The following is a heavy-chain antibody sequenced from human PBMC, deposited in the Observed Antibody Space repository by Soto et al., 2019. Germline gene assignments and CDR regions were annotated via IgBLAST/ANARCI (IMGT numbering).Heavy chain of an antibody. CDR1: GGTFSSYA. V-gene: IGHV1-69*01. Sequence: QVQLVQSGAEVKKPGSSVKVSCKASGGTFSSYAISWVRQAPGHGLEWMGGIIPIFGTANYAQKFQGRVTITADESTSTAYMELSSLRSEDTAVYYCARGGGGYCSGGSCYGLFKSWGQGTLVTVSS. D-gene: IGHD2-15*01. CDR2: IIPIFGTA. CDR3: ARGGGGYCSGGSCYGLFKS. J-gene: IGHJ4*02.